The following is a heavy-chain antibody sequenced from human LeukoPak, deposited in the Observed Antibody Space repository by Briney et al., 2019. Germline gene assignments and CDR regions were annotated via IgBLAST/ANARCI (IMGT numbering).Heavy chain of an antibody. CDR2: ISNDGTNK. Sequence: GRSLRLSCAASGFTFSTYAMHWVRQAPGKGLEWVAVISNDGTNKYYADSVKGRFTISRDNSKNTLYVQMNSLRAEDTAVYYCATHLWGAGGSYALDYWAHGTLVNVSS. V-gene: IGHV3-30*04. CDR1: GFTFSTYA. J-gene: IGHJ4*01. D-gene: IGHD1-26*01. CDR3: ATHLWGAGGSYALDY.